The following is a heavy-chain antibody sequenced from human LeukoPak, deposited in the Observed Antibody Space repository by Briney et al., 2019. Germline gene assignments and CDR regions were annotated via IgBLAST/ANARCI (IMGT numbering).Heavy chain of an antibody. V-gene: IGHV4-59*01. D-gene: IGHD2-15*01. Sequence: SETLSLTCTVSGGSISSYYWSWTRQPPGKGLEWIGYIYYSGSTNYNPSLKSRVTISVDTSKNQFSLKLSSVTAADTAVYYCARGGYCSGGSCYNWFDPWGQGTLVTVSS. CDR2: IYYSGST. CDR1: GGSISSYY. J-gene: IGHJ5*02. CDR3: ARGGYCSGGSCYNWFDP.